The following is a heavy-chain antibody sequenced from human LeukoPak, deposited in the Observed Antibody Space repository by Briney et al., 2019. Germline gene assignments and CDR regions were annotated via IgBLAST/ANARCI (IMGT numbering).Heavy chain of an antibody. CDR3: ARGVGGYSYGHDAFDI. CDR1: GYAFTGYY. CDR2: IKPNSGGT. V-gene: IGHV1-2*02. J-gene: IGHJ3*02. D-gene: IGHD5-18*01. Sequence: ASVKVSCKASGYAFTGYYMHWVRQAPGQGLEWMGWIKPNSGGTNYAQKFQGRVTMTRDTSISTAYMEISRLTSDDTAVYYCARGVGGYSYGHDAFDIWGQGTMVTVSS.